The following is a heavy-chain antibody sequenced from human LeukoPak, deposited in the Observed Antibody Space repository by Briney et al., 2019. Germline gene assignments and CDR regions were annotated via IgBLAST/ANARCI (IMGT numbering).Heavy chain of an antibody. V-gene: IGHV4-59*01. Sequence: SETLSLTCTVSGGSISSYYWSWIRQPPGKGPEWIGYIYYSGSTNYNPALKSRVTISVDTSKNQFSLKLSSGTAADTAVYYCARFYGSGRNWFDPWGQGTLVTVSS. CDR1: GGSISSYY. CDR2: IYYSGST. D-gene: IGHD3-10*01. J-gene: IGHJ5*02. CDR3: ARFYGSGRNWFDP.